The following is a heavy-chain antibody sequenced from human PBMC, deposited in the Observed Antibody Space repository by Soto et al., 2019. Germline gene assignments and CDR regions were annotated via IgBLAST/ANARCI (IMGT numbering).Heavy chain of an antibody. CDR1: GGSISSYY. J-gene: IGHJ6*02. CDR3: ARGPRGYVYYHGMDV. D-gene: IGHD3-10*01. CDR2: IDTSGTT. Sequence: SETLSLTCTVSGGSISSYYVSWIRQSAGKGLEWIGRIDTSGTTNYNPSLKSRVTMPVDASKNHFSLNLSSVTAADTAVYYCARGPRGYVYYHGMDVWGQGTTVTVSS. V-gene: IGHV4-4*07.